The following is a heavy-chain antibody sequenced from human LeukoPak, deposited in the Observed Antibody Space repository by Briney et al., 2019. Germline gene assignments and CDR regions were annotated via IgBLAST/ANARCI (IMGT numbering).Heavy chain of an antibody. CDR1: GFTFSDFY. V-gene: IGHV1-2*06. J-gene: IGHJ3*01. D-gene: IGHD1-1*01. CDR2: SNPNSGGT. CDR3: ARALSPAIFRTTGSLRGPYRLRPYDALDV. Sequence: ASVKVSCKTSGFTFSDFYIHWVRQAPGQGLEWMGRSNPNSGGTNFAQQFQGRGTMTSDTSTATAYMELSSLRSDDTAVYYCARALSPAIFRTTGSLRGPYRLRPYDALDVWGQGTMVTVSS.